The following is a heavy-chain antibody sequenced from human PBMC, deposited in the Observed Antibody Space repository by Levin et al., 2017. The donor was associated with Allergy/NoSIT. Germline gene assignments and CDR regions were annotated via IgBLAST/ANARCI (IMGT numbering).Heavy chain of an antibody. D-gene: IGHD1-14*01. CDR2: ISANGGSS. CDR3: AKDYRMGSCDS. V-gene: IGHV3-23*01. Sequence: SCETSGFSFGSYALSWIRQAPGKGLEWVASISANGGSSSDADSVQGRFTISRDYSTKTLYLQMSSLTVEDTAVYYCAKDYRMGSCDSWGQGTLVTVSS. J-gene: IGHJ4*02. CDR1: GFSFGSYA.